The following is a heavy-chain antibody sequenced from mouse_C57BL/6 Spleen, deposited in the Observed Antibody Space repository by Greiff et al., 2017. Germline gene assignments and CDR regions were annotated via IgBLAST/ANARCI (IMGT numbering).Heavy chain of an antibody. D-gene: IGHD1-1*01. J-gene: IGHJ2*01. V-gene: IGHV1-55*01. CDR2: IFPGSGST. Sequence: QVQLQQPGAELVKPGASVKISCKASGYTFTSYWITWVKQRPGQGLEWIGDIFPGSGSTNYNEKFKGKATLTVDTSSSTAYMQLSSLTTEDSAVYYCARKATVVDYWGQGTTLTVSS. CDR1: GYTFTSYW. CDR3: ARKATVVDY.